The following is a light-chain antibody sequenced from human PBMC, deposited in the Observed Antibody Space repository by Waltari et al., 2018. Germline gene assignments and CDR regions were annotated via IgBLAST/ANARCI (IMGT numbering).Light chain of an antibody. Sequence: DIQMTQSPSSLSASVGDGVPTTCRASQGITNNLAWYQQKPGKVPKLLIYGASTLQSGVPSRFSGSGSGTDFTLTISSLQPEDVATYFCQKYNSAPLTFGGGTKVEIK. CDR2: GAS. J-gene: IGKJ4*01. CDR1: QGITNN. CDR3: QKYNSAPLT. V-gene: IGKV1-27*01.